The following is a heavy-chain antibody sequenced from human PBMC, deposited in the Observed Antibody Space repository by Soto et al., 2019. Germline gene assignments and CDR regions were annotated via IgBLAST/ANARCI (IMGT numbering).Heavy chain of an antibody. CDR1: GFSFGSYA. CDR3: ARWSYLDY. Sequence: SCKASGFSFGSYALSWVRQAPGKGLEWVSTISGSDGKTFYADSVKGRFSISRDTSQSTLYLQMNSLRADDTAMYYCARWSYLDYWGQGTRVTVSS. J-gene: IGHJ4*02. V-gene: IGHV3-23*01. D-gene: IGHD3-3*01. CDR2: ISGSDGKT.